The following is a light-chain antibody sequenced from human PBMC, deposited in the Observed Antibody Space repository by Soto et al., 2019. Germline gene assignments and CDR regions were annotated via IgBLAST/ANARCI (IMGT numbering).Light chain of an antibody. J-gene: IGKJ2*01. CDR1: QTIGSEF. CDR2: GAS. CDR3: HQYSSAPYI. V-gene: IGKV3-20*01. Sequence: IVLTQSPGTLSLSPGETATLSCRARQTIGSEFLFWYQQKPGQAPRLLIYGASSRATGIPDRFSGSGSGTDFTLTISRLEPEDFAVYYCHQYSSAPYIFGQGTNLEIK.